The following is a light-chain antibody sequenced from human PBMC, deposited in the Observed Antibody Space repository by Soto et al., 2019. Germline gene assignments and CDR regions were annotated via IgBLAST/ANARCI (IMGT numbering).Light chain of an antibody. CDR3: QSYDSSLSARYV. CDR1: RSNIGAGYD. J-gene: IGLJ1*01. CDR2: GNS. V-gene: IGLV1-40*01. Sequence: QSVLTKPPSVSGAPGQRVTISCTGSRSNIGAGYDVNWYQHRPGTAPKLLIHGNSNRPSGVPDRFSGSKSGTSASLAITGLQAGDEADYYCQSYDSSLSARYVFGTGTKLTVL.